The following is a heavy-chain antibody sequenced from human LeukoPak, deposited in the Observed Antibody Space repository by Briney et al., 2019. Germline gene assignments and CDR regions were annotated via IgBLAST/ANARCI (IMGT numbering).Heavy chain of an antibody. Sequence: GGSLRLSCAASGFTFSSYTMNWVRQAPGKGLEWVSSITSSSSYIYYVDSAKGRFTISRDNAKNSLFLQMNSLRAEDTAVYYCAKEHDYGDYEYAFDIWGQGTMVTVSS. CDR3: AKEHDYGDYEYAFDI. D-gene: IGHD4-17*01. CDR2: ITSSSSYI. V-gene: IGHV3-21*01. J-gene: IGHJ3*02. CDR1: GFTFSSYT.